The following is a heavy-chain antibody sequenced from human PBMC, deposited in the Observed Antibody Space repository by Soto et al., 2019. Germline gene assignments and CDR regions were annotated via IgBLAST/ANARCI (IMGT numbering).Heavy chain of an antibody. CDR3: ARSEEDSDYYYYGMDV. D-gene: IGHD2-15*01. CDR2: TYYRSRWYS. V-gene: IGHV6-1*01. J-gene: IGHJ6*02. Sequence: PSQTLSLTCVGSGDTVSSNSVAWSWVRPSPSRGLEWLGRTYYRSRWYSDYAVSVRSRIDINADTSKNQVSLQLNSVTPEDTAVYYCARSEEDSDYYYYGMDVWGQGTTVTVSS. CDR1: GDTVSSNSVA.